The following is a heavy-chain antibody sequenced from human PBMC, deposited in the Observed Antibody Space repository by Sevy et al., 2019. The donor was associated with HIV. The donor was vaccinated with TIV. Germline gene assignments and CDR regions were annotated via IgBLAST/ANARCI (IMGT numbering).Heavy chain of an antibody. CDR1: GFTFSSYG. V-gene: IGHV3-30*18. D-gene: IGHD2-15*01. Sequence: GGSLRLSCAASGFTFSSYGMHWVRQAPGKGLEWVAVISYDGSNKFYADSVKGRFTISRDNSKNTLYLQMNSLRAEDTAVYYCAKDSRLVYCSGGSCYSLYYYYYGMDVWGQGTTVTVSS. J-gene: IGHJ6*02. CDR3: AKDSRLVYCSGGSCYSLYYYYYGMDV. CDR2: ISYDGSNK.